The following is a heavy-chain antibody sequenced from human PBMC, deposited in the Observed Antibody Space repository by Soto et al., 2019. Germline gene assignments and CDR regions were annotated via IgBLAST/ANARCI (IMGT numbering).Heavy chain of an antibody. J-gene: IGHJ4*02. CDR3: ARLMHPTGGFDY. Sequence: QVQLVQSGAEVKKPGSSVKVSCKASGGTFSSYAISWVRQAPGQGVEWMGGIIPIFGTANYAQKFQGRVTITAYKSTSTAYMELSSLRSEDTAVYYCARLMHPTGGFDYWGQGTLVTVSS. D-gene: IGHD3-16*01. CDR2: IIPIFGTA. CDR1: GGTFSSYA. V-gene: IGHV1-69*06.